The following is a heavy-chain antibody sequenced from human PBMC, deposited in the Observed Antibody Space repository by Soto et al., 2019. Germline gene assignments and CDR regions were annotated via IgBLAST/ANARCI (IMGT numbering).Heavy chain of an antibody. Sequence: GGSLRLSCAASGFTFSSYGMHWVRQAPGKGLEWVAVIWYDGSNKYYADSVKGRFTISRDNSKNTLYLQMNSLRAEDTAVYYCASTQAQDLSDYYYGMDVWGQGTTVTVSS. CDR2: IWYDGSNK. D-gene: IGHD3-16*02. CDR1: GFTFSSYG. V-gene: IGHV3-33*01. J-gene: IGHJ6*02. CDR3: ASTQAQDLSDYYYGMDV.